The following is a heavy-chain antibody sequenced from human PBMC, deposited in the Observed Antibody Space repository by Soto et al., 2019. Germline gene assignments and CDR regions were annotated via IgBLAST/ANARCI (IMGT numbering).Heavy chain of an antibody. Sequence: EVQLVESGGGRVKPGGSLRLSCAASGFTFSSYSMNWVRQAPGKGLEWVSSISSSSDYIFYADSVKGRFTISRDNAKNSLYLQMNSLRAEDTAVYYCARSVPAAPFDIWGQGTMVIVSS. CDR3: ARSVPAAPFDI. V-gene: IGHV3-21*01. D-gene: IGHD2-2*01. CDR1: GFTFSSYS. CDR2: ISSSSDYI. J-gene: IGHJ3*02.